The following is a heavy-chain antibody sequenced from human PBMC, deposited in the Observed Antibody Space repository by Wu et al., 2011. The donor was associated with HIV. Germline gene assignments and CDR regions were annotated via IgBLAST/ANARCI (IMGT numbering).Heavy chain of an antibody. CDR1: GGTFSSYA. Sequence: QVQLVQSGVEVKKPGASVKVSCKASGGTFSSYAISWVRQAPRQGLEWMGGIIPIFGTANYAQKFQGRVTITTDESTSTAYMELSSLRSEDTAVYYCARGIPYYYDSSGYSSTPYYFDYWGQGTLVTVSS. V-gene: IGHV1-69*01. D-gene: IGHD3-22*01. J-gene: IGHJ4*02. CDR3: ARGIPYYYDSSGYSSTPYYFDY. CDR2: IIPIFGTA.